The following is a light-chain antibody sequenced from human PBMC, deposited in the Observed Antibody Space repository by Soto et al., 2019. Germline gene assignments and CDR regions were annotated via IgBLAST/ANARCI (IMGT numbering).Light chain of an antibody. CDR3: ISYTDRQSYL. CDR1: SGDVGGYNY. Sequence: QSVLTQPASVSGSPGQSITISCTGTSGDVGGYNYVSWYQQHPGKAPKLMIYEVSNRPSGVSNRFSGSKSGITASLTISGLQTEDEADYYCISYTDRQSYLFGTGTKVTVL. J-gene: IGLJ1*01. CDR2: EVS. V-gene: IGLV2-14*01.